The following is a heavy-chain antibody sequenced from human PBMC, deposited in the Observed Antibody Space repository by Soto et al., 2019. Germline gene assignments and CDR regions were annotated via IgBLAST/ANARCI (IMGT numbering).Heavy chain of an antibody. Sequence: PGGSLRLSCAASGFTFSSYAMSWVRQAPGKGLEWVSAISGSGGSTSYAQKFQGRVTMTRDTSTSTVYMELSSLRSEDTAVYYRARVTMVRGVGYFDYWGQGTLVTVSS. J-gene: IGHJ4*02. CDR2: ISGSGGST. V-gene: IGHV3-23*01. CDR1: GFTFSSYA. CDR3: ARVTMVRGVGYFDY. D-gene: IGHD3-10*01.